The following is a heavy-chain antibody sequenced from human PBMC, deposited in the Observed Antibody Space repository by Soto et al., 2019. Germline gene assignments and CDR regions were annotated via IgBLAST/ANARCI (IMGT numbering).Heavy chain of an antibody. V-gene: IGHV3-23*01. J-gene: IGHJ6*02. CDR1: GFTFSSYA. CDR2: ISGSGGST. Sequence: GGSLRLSCAASGFTFSSYAMSWVRQAPGKGLEWVSAISGSGGSTYYADSVKGRFTISRDNSKNTLYLQMNSLRAEDTAVYYCAKVGIAADGTYYYYGMDVWGQGTKVTVSS. CDR3: AKVGIAADGTYYYYGMDV. D-gene: IGHD6-13*01.